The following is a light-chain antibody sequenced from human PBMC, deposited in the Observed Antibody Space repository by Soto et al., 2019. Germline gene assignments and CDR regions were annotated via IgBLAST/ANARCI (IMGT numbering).Light chain of an antibody. Sequence: EVVLTPSPATLSLSPVERATLSCRASQSVSTYLAWYQQKPGQAPRLLIYDASNRATGIPARFSGSGSATDFTLTIRSLEPEDFAVDDCQQRNDWPTFGPGTKVDI. CDR3: QQRNDWPT. J-gene: IGKJ3*01. V-gene: IGKV3-11*01. CDR1: QSVSTY. CDR2: DAS.